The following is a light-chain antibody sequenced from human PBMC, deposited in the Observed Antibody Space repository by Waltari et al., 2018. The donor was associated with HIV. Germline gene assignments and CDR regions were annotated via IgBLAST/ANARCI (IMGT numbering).Light chain of an antibody. V-gene: IGLV3-25*03. J-gene: IGLJ2*01. CDR1: AFPKKY. CDR3: QSADSTNTLVV. Sequence: SYELTQPPSVSVSTGQTARITCSGDAFPKKYAYWYQQKPGQAPLLLIYKDSERPSGIPERFSGSSSGTTATLTISGVQAEDEADYYCQSADSTNTLVVFGGGTKLTVL. CDR2: KDS.